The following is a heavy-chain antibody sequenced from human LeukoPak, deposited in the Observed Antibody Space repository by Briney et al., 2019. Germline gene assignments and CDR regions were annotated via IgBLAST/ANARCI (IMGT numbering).Heavy chain of an antibody. CDR3: ASIAEAADYDY. D-gene: IGHD6-13*01. CDR1: GFTFSSYA. V-gene: IGHV3-30*01. J-gene: IGHJ4*02. CDR2: ISYDGSNK. Sequence: GGSLRLSCAASGFTFSSYAMHWVRQAPGKGLEWVAVISYDGSNKYYADSVKGRFTISRDNSKNTLYLQMDSLRAEDTAVYYCASIAEAADYDYWGQGTLVTVSP.